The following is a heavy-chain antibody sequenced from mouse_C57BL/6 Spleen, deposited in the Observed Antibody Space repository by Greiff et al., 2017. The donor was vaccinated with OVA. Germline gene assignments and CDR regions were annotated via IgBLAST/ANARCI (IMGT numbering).Heavy chain of an antibody. Sequence: QVQLQQSGAELMKPGASVKLSCKATGYTFTGYWIEWVKQRPGHGLEWIGEILPGSGSTNYNEKFKGKATFTADTSSNTAYMQLSSLTTDDAAIYYCARSTSNYPTYYFDYWGQGTTLTVSS. D-gene: IGHD2-5*01. CDR2: ILPGSGST. V-gene: IGHV1-9*01. CDR3: ARSTSNYPTYYFDY. CDR1: GYTFTGYW. J-gene: IGHJ2*01.